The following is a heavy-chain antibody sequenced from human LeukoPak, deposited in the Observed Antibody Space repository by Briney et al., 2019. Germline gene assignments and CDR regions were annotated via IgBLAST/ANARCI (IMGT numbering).Heavy chain of an antibody. CDR3: ARDPPAVSINTNA. J-gene: IGHJ4*02. CDR1: GFTVGNNY. V-gene: IGHV3-66*01. Sequence: GGSLRLSCAASGFTVGNNYMNWVRQAPGKGLEWVSLIFSHGETSYADSVKGRFTISRDSSKNTLYLQMNGLRVEDTAVYYCARDPPAVSINTNAWGQGTLVTVSS. D-gene: IGHD5-12*01. CDR2: IFSHGET.